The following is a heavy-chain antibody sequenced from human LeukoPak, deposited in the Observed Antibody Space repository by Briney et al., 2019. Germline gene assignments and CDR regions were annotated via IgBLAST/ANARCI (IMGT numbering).Heavy chain of an antibody. J-gene: IGHJ4*02. CDR3: ARGVATKHFDY. CDR2: IYPRDSDT. CDR1: RYGFTNYW. D-gene: IGHD5-12*01. V-gene: IGHV5-51*01. Sequence: GESLKISRRGSRYGFTNYWIGWVRQMPGKGLEWMGIIYPRDSDTRYSPSFQGQVTISADTSINTAYLQWSSLKPSDTAMYYCARGVATKHFDYWGQGTLVTVSS.